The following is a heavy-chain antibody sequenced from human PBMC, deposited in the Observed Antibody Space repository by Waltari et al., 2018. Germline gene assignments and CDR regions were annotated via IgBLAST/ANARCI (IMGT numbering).Heavy chain of an antibody. CDR2: IYTSGST. CDR3: ARDLRSIPYPKWLET. J-gene: IGHJ5*02. CDR1: GGSISSYY. Sequence: QVQLQESGPGLVKPSETLSLTCTVSGGSISSYYWSWIRQPAGKGLEWIGRIYTSGSTNYNPSLKSRVTMSVDTSKNQFSLKLSSVTAADTDVYYCARDLRSIPYPKWLETWGQGTLVTVSS. D-gene: IGHD2-21*01. V-gene: IGHV4-4*07.